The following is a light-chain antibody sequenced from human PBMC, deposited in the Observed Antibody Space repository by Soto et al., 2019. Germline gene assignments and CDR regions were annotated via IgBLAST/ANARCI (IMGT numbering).Light chain of an antibody. V-gene: IGKV2-28*01. CDR3: QQYDSFSVT. CDR2: DSS. CDR1: QSLLGSNGYNY. Sequence: DIVMTQSPLSLPITPGQPSSISCRSSQSLLGSNGYNYLDWYLQKAGKSPQLLIYDSSSLESGVPSRFSGSGSGTEFRLTISTMQPDDFETYYCQQYDSFSVTFGQGTRLEIK. J-gene: IGKJ5*01.